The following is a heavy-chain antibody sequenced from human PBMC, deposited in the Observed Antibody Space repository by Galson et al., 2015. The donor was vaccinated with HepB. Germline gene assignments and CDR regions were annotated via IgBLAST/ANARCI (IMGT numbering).Heavy chain of an antibody. V-gene: IGHV1-46*03. CDR3: AVRSSYSSGWYSNYYYYGMDV. Sequence: SVKVSCKASGYTFTSYGISWVRQAPGQGLEWMGIINPSGGSTSYAQKFQGRVTMTRDTSTSTVYMELSSLRSEDTAVYYCAVRSSYSSGWYSNYYYYGMDVWGQGTTVTVSS. CDR2: INPSGGST. J-gene: IGHJ6*02. D-gene: IGHD6-19*01. CDR1: GYTFTSYG.